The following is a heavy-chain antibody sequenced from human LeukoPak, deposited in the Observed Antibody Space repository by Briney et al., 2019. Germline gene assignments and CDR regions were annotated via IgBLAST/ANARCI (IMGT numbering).Heavy chain of an antibody. CDR1: GYTFTSYG. V-gene: IGHV1-18*01. CDR2: ISAYNGNT. D-gene: IGHD1-26*01. Sequence: ASVKVSCKASGYTFTSYGISWVRQAPGQGLEWMGWISAYNGNTNYAQKLQGRVTMTTDTSTSTAYMELRSLRSDDTAVYYCAITFFDGSYYYFDYWGQGTLVTVSS. CDR3: AITFFDGSYYYFDY. J-gene: IGHJ4*02.